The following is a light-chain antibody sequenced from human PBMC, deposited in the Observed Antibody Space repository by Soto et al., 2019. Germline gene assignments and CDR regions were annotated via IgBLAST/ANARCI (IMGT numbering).Light chain of an antibody. J-gene: IGKJ5*01. CDR2: DAS. CDR1: QSVSSY. Sequence: EIVLTQSPATLSLSPGERATLSCRASQSVSSYLAWYQQKPGQAPRLLIYDASNRATGIPARFSGSGYGTDFTLTISSLEAEEFAVYYCQQRSNWPPLITFGQGTRLEMK. V-gene: IGKV3-11*01. CDR3: QQRSNWPPLIT.